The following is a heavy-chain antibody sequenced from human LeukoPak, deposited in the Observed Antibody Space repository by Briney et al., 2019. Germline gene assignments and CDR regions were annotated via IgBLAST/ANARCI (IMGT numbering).Heavy chain of an antibody. J-gene: IGHJ5*02. CDR1: GYSITSGYF. CDR3: ARGTGP. V-gene: IGHV4-38-2*02. Sequence: SETLSLTCSVSGYSITSGYFWGWIRQPPGKGLEWIGSIYHSGSTYYNPSLKSRVTISLDTPKNQFSLKLSSVTAADTAVYYCARGTGPWGQGTLVIVSS. CDR2: IYHSGST.